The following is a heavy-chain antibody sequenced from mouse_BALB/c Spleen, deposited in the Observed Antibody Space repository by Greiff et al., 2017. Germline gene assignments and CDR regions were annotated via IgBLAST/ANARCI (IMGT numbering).Heavy chain of an antibody. CDR1: GFTFSSYA. J-gene: IGHJ1*01. CDR2: ISSGGSYT. D-gene: IGHD3-2*02. V-gene: IGHV5-9-3*01. CDR3: ARQRLRGYFDV. Sequence: EVKVEESGGGLVQPGGSLKLSCAASGFTFSSYAMSWVRQTPEKRLEWVATISSGGSYTYYPDSVKGRFTISRDNAKNTLYLQMSSLRSEDTAMYYCARQRLRGYFDVWGAGTTVTVSS.